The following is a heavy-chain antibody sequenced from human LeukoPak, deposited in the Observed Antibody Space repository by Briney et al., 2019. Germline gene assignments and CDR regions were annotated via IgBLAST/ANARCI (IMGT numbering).Heavy chain of an antibody. D-gene: IGHD5/OR15-5a*01. Sequence: GGSLRLSCAPSVFSQSRFEMILARQAPGKGLEWLSYIKNDGSKIYYTDSVKGRFTISRDNAKNSLFLQMNSLRAEDTAVYYCVRGSVSDRGDYWGQGTLVTVSS. CDR3: VRGSVSDRGDY. CDR2: IKNDGSKI. CDR1: VFSQSRFE. J-gene: IGHJ4*02. V-gene: IGHV3-48*03.